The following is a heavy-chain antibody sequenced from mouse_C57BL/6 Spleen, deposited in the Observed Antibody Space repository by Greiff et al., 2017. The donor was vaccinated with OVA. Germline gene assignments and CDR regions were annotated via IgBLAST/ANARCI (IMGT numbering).Heavy chain of an antibody. CDR1: GYTFTSYW. CDR2: IDPSDSYT. CDR3: ARSLNYYGSSFDY. D-gene: IGHD1-1*01. Sequence: VQLQQPGTELVKPGASVKLSCKASGYTFTSYWMHWVKQRPGQGLEWIGEIDPSDSYTNYNQKFKGKATLTVDTSSSTAYMQLSSLTSEDSAVYYCARSLNYYGSSFDYWGQGTTLTVSS. V-gene: IGHV1-69*02. J-gene: IGHJ2*01.